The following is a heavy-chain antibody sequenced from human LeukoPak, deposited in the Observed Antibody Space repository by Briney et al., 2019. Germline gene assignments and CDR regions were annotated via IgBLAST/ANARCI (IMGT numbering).Heavy chain of an antibody. CDR3: AREVRNSYRLCY. J-gene: IGHJ4*02. Sequence: GESLDIYLQCSGYSFTSYLLGWVHQMPGKGLEWMGIIYPGDSDTRYSPSFQGQVTISADKSISTAYLQWSSLKASDTAIYYCAREVRNSYRLCYWGQGTLVTVSS. CDR2: IYPGDSDT. CDR1: GYSFTSYL. D-gene: IGHD5-18*01. V-gene: IGHV5-51*07.